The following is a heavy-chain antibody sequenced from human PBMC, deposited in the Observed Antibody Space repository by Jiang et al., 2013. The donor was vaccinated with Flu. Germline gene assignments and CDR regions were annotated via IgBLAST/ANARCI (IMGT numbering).Heavy chain of an antibody. CDR3: ARVSKIIRDTYFDY. CDR1: GYTFTSYA. V-gene: IGHV1-3*01. J-gene: IGHJ4*02. CDR2: INAGNGNT. Sequence: GAEVKKPGASVKVSCKASGYTFTSYAMHWVRQAPGQRLEWMGWINAGNGNTKYSQKFQGRVTITRDTSASTAYMELSSLRSEDTAVYYCARVSKIIRDTYFDYWGQGTLVTVSS. D-gene: IGHD2-21*01.